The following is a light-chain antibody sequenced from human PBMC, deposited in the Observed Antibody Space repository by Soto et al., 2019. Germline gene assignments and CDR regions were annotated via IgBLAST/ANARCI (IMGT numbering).Light chain of an antibody. V-gene: IGKV1-5*03. CDR3: QQYSSYPLS. Sequence: DIPMTQSPSTLSASVPDRVTLTCRASQSISSWLAWYQQKPGKAPKVLIYGASNLESGVPSRFSGSGSETEFTLTISSLQPDDFATYYCQQYSSYPLSFGGGTKLEIK. J-gene: IGKJ4*01. CDR1: QSISSW. CDR2: GAS.